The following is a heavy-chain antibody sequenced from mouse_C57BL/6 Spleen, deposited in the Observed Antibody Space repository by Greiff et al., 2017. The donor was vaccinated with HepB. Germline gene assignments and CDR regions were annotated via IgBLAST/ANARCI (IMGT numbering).Heavy chain of an antibody. CDR1: GYSFTGYY. Sequence: VQLKQSGPELVKPGASVKISCKASGYSFTGYYMNWVKQSPEKSLEWIGEINPSTGGTTYNQKFKAKATLTVDKSSSTAYMQLKSLTSEDSAVYYCARELGGNYGAYWGQGTLVTVSA. V-gene: IGHV1-42*01. D-gene: IGHD2-1*01. J-gene: IGHJ3*01. CDR2: INPSTGGT. CDR3: ARELGGNYGAY.